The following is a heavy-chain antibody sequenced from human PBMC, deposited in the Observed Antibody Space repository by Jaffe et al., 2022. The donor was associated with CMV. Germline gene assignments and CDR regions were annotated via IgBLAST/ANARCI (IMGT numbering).Heavy chain of an antibody. CDR1: GFTFNNFA. D-gene: IGHD6-6*01. V-gene: IGHV3-23*01. J-gene: IGHJ4*02. Sequence: EVQLLESGGGLVQPGGSLRLSCAASGFTFNNFAMSWVRQTPGKGLEWVSAISGNAIYAYYADSVKGRFTVSRDNSNNTLYLQMNSLRAEDTAVYFCAKEGSPGPLARSRDYFFDYWGQGILVTVSS. CDR2: ISGNAIYA. CDR3: AKEGSPGPLARSRDYFFDY.